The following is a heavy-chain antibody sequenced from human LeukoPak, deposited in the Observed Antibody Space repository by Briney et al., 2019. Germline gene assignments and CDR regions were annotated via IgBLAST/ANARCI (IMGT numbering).Heavy chain of an antibody. CDR1: GGSIRSYY. CDR2: IYTSGST. V-gene: IGHV4-4*07. CDR3: ARCLSVFAAAGGCWAFDI. Sequence: PSETLSLTCTVSGGSIRSYYWSWIRQPAGKGLEWIGRIYTSGSTNYNPSLKSRVTMSVDTSKNQFSLKLSSVTAADTAVYYCARCLSVFAAAGGCWAFDIWGQGTMVTVSS. J-gene: IGHJ3*02. D-gene: IGHD6-13*01.